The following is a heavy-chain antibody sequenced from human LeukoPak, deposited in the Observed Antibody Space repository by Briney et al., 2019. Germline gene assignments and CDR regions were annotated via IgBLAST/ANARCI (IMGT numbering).Heavy chain of an antibody. CDR3: ARDASPHYDILTGYYPPVDY. J-gene: IGHJ4*02. CDR2: IWYDGSNK. D-gene: IGHD3-9*01. Sequence: PGGSLRLSCAASGFTFSSYGMHWVRQAPGKGLEWVAVIWYDGSNKYYADSVKGRFTISRDNSKNTLYLQMNSLRAKDTAVYYCARDASPHYDILTGYYPPVDYWGQGTLVTVSS. CDR1: GFTFSSYG. V-gene: IGHV3-33*01.